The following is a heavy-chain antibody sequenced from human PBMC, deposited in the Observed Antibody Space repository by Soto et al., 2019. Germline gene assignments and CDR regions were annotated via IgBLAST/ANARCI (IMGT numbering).Heavy chain of an antibody. CDR3: AREVLTASY. D-gene: IGHD2-8*01. CDR2: IDSRSGTI. Sequence: GWSLRLSCAASGFTFSSNSMNWVRQAPGKGLEWISYIDSRSGTIYYADSVKGRFTISRDNAKNSLYLQMNSLRDEDTAVYYCAREVLTASYWGQGTLVTVSS. V-gene: IGHV3-48*02. J-gene: IGHJ4*02. CDR1: GFTFSSNS.